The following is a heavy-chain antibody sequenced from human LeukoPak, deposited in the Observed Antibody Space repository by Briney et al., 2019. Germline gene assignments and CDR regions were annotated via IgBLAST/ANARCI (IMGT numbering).Heavy chain of an antibody. Sequence: ASVKVSCKASGFTNSNSSVQWVRQARGQRPEWIGWIVVGTGKTNYAQRLQERVTISRDMSTGTVDMELSSLRSEDTAVYYCAATSIRMVQRIIYYGKDVWGQGTTVNVSS. J-gene: IGHJ6*02. V-gene: IGHV1-58*01. CDR3: AATSIRMVQRIIYYGKDV. D-gene: IGHD3-10*01. CDR2: IVVGTGKT. CDR1: GFTNSNSS.